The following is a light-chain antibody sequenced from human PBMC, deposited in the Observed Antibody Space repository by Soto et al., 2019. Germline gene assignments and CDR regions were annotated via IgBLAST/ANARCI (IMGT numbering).Light chain of an antibody. CDR2: VTS. Sequence: DIRMTQSPSSLSASIGDRVTVTCRPSQNITKFLNWYQEKPGKAPKVLIYVTSNLQNGVPSRFTGSGTGTEFTLTISSLQPDDFATYYCQQTYSAPGTFGQGTRVEV. CDR3: QQTYSAPGT. V-gene: IGKV1-39*01. CDR1: QNITKF. J-gene: IGKJ1*01.